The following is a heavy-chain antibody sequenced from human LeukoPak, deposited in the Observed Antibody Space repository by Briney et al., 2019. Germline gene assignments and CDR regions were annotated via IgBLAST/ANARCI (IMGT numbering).Heavy chain of an antibody. V-gene: IGHV4-39*07. CDR3: ARERRSRGYYYDSSGYYYRAFDY. J-gene: IGHJ4*02. CDR1: GGSISSNGYY. CDR2: IYYSGGT. Sequence: KPSETLSLTCTVSGGSISSNGYYWAWFRRPPGKGLEWIGSIYYSGGTYYNPSLKSRVTISIDTSKNQFSLKLSSVTAADTAVYYCARERRSRGYYYDSSGYYYRAFDYWGQGTLVTVSS. D-gene: IGHD3-22*01.